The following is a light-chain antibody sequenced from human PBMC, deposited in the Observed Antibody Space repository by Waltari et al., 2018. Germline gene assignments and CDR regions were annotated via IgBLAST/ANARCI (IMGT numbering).Light chain of an antibody. CDR1: QSLLQSNGYTY. V-gene: IGKV2-28*01. CDR2: LGS. Sequence: DIVMTQSPLSLPVTLGEPASISCRSSQSLLQSNGYTYLDWYLQKPGQSPQLLIYLGSNRASGVPDRFSGRGSGTDFTLKISRVEAEDVGVYYCMQALQTPRTFGQGTKVEIK. J-gene: IGKJ1*01. CDR3: MQALQTPRT.